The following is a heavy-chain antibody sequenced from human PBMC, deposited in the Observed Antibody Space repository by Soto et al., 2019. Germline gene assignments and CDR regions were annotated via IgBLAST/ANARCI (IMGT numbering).Heavy chain of an antibody. CDR3: ARDHYDILTGYYSFRGMDV. J-gene: IGHJ6*02. D-gene: IGHD3-9*01. V-gene: IGHV3-48*02. CDR2: ISSSSSTI. Sequence: GGSLRLSCAASGFTFSSYSMNWVRQAPGKGLEWVSYISSSSSTIYYADSVKGRFTISRDNAKNSLYLQMNSLRDEDTAVYYCARDHYDILTGYYSFRGMDVWGQGTTVTVSS. CDR1: GFTFSSYS.